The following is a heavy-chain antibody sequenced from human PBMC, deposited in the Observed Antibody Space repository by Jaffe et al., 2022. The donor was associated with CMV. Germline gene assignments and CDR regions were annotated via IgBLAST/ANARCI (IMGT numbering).Heavy chain of an antibody. V-gene: IGHV3-74*01. CDR3: ARDGDYGDYALAYYYYYMDV. J-gene: IGHJ6*03. Sequence: EVQLVESGGGLVQPGGSLRLSCAASGFTFSSYWMHWVRQAPGKGLVWVSRINSDGSSTSYADSVKGRFTISRDNAKNTLYLQMNSLRAEDTAVYYCARDGDYGDYALAYYYYYMDVWGKGTTVTVSS. D-gene: IGHD4-17*01. CDR1: GFTFSSYW. CDR2: INSDGSST.